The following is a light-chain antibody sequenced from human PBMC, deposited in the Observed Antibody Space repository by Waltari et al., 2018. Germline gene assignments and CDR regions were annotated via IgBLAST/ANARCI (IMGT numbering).Light chain of an antibody. J-gene: IGKJ2*01. V-gene: IGKV3-20*01. CDR1: QSVTRNF. CDR3: QQYGSSPYT. CDR2: AAP. Sequence: EIVLTQSPGTLSLSPGDRATLSCRASQSVTRNFLAWYQQKPGQAPRLLIFAAPSRATGIPDRFSGSGSGTDFTLTITRLEPEDFAVYYCQQYGSSPYTFGQGTNLEIK.